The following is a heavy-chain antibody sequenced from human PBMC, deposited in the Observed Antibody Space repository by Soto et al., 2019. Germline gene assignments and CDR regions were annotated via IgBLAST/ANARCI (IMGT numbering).Heavy chain of an antibody. J-gene: IGHJ6*03. Sequence: EASVKVSCKASGYTFTSYGISWVRQAPGQGLEWMGWISAYNGNTNYAQKLQGRVTMTTDTSTSTAYMELRSLRSDDTAVYYCASSSSSWGTYYYYMDVWGKGTTVTVSS. D-gene: IGHD6-13*01. CDR3: ASSSSSWGTYYYYMDV. CDR1: GYTFTSYG. V-gene: IGHV1-18*01. CDR2: ISAYNGNT.